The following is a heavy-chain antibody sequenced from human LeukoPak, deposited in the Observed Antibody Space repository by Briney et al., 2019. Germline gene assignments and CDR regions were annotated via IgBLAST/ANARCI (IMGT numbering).Heavy chain of an antibody. D-gene: IGHD2-15*01. Sequence: SETLSLTCAVYGGSFSGYYWSWIRQPPGKGLEWIGEINHSGSTNYNPSLKSRVTISVDTSKNQFSLKLSSVTAADTAVYYCARGAEKDIVVVVAPAAARAFDIWGQGTMVTVSS. CDR3: ARGAEKDIVVVVAPAAARAFDI. CDR1: GGSFSGYY. CDR2: INHSGST. V-gene: IGHV4-34*01. J-gene: IGHJ3*02.